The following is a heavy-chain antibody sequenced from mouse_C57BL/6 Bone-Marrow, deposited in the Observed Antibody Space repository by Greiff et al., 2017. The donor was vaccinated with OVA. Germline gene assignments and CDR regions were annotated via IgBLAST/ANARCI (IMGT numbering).Heavy chain of an antibody. D-gene: IGHD2-4*01. CDR1: GYTFTDYY. V-gene: IGHV1-26*01. CDR3: ARGGNDYDVD. Sequence: EVQLQQSGPELVKPGASVKISCKASGYTFTDYYMNWVKQSHGKSLEWIGDINPNNGGTSYNQKFKGKATLTVDKSSSTAYIELRSLTSEDSAVYYCARGGNDYDVDWGQGTTLTVSS. J-gene: IGHJ2*01. CDR2: INPNNGGT.